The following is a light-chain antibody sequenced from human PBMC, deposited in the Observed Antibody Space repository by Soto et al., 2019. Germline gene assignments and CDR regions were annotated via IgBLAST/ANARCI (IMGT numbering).Light chain of an antibody. Sequence: QSVLTQPASVSGSPGQSITISCTGTSSDVGGYNYVSWYQQHPGKAPKLMIYDVSNRPSRVSNRFSGSKSGNTASLTISGLQAEDEADYYCSSYTSSSIVVFGGGTKLTVL. J-gene: IGLJ2*01. CDR2: DVS. V-gene: IGLV2-14*01. CDR3: SSYTSSSIVV. CDR1: SSDVGGYNY.